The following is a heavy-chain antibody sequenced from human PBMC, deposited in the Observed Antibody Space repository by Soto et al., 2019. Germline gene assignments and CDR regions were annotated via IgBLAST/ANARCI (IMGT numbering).Heavy chain of an antibody. D-gene: IGHD1-1*01. V-gene: IGHV3-30-3*01. CDR1: GFTFSSYA. CDR2: ISYDGSNK. Sequence: QVQLVESGGGVVQPGRSLRLSCAASGFTFSSYAMHWVRQAPGKGLEWVAVISYDGSNKYYADSVKGRFTISRDNSKNTLYLQMNSLRAEDTAVYYCARGHNLDAFDIWGHGTMVTISS. J-gene: IGHJ3*02. CDR3: ARGHNLDAFDI.